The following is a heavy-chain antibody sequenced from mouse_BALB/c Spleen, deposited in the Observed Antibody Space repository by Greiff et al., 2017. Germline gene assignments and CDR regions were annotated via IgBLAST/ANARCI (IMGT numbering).Heavy chain of an antibody. J-gene: IGHJ4*01. Sequence: EVKVVESGPSLVKPSQTLSLTCSVTGDSITSGYWNWIRKFPGNKLEYMGYISYSGSTYYNPSLKSRISITRDTSKNQYYLQLNSVTTEDTATYYCARSPDRYYAMDYWGQGTSVTVSS. CDR3: ARSPDRYYAMDY. D-gene: IGHD3-2*02. CDR1: GDSITSGY. CDR2: ISYSGST. V-gene: IGHV3-8*02.